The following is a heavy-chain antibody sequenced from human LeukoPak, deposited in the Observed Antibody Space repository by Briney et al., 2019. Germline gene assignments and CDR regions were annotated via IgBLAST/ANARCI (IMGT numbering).Heavy chain of an antibody. J-gene: IGHJ4*02. D-gene: IGHD5-18*01. CDR3: AKDRYSYAFEYSDS. Sequence: GGSLRLSCAASGFTFSSYGMHWVRQAPGKGLDWVAVISNDGSKKYYADSVKGRFTISRDNSKNTPSLQVSSLRTEDTAVYYCAKDRYSYAFEYSDSWGQGTLVTVSS. CDR2: ISNDGSKK. V-gene: IGHV3-30*18. CDR1: GFTFSSYG.